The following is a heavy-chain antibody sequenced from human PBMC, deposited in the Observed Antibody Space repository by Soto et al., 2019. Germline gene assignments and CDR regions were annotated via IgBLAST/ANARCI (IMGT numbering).Heavy chain of an antibody. Sequence: PSETLSLTCSVSGDSISTVDYFWAWIRQPPGQALEYIGYIYKSTTTYYNPSFESRVAISLDTSKSQFSLTVTSVTAADTAVYFCARGRYFITGRCFPNWLDSWGQATMVTVYS. J-gene: IGHJ5*01. V-gene: IGHV4-30-4*01. CDR3: ARGRYFITGRCFPNWLDS. CDR2: IYKSTTT. D-gene: IGHD1-20*01. CDR1: GDSISTVDYF.